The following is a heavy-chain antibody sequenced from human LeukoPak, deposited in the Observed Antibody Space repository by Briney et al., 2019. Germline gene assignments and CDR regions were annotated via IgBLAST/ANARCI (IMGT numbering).Heavy chain of an antibody. CDR3: AKAPRSSGASENTWFDP. V-gene: IGHV3-23*01. Sequence: GGSLRLSCAASGFTFNGYAMNWVRQAPGKGLEWVSAISDSGDNTYYADSVRGRFTISRDNSMNTMYLQMNTLRAEDTAVYYCAKAPRSSGASENTWFDPWGQGTLVTVSS. D-gene: IGHD1-26*01. J-gene: IGHJ5*02. CDR2: ISDSGDNT. CDR1: GFTFNGYA.